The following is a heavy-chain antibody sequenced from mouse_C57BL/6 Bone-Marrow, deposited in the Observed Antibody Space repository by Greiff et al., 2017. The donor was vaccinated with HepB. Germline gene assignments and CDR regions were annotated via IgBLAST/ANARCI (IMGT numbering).Heavy chain of an antibody. D-gene: IGHD1-1*01. CDR3: ARDDSTTVVAYFAY. CDR1: GFTFSSYA. J-gene: IGHJ3*01. V-gene: IGHV5-4*01. CDR2: ISDGGSYT. Sequence: EVQRVESGGGLVKPGGSLKLSCAASGFTFSSYAMSWVRQTPEKRLEWVATISDGGSYTYYPDNVKGRFTISRDNAKNNLYLQMSHLKSEDTAMYYCARDDSTTVVAYFAYWGKGTLVTVSA.